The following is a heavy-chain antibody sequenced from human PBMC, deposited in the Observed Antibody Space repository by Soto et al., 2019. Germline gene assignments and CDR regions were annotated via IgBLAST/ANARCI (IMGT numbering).Heavy chain of an antibody. CDR3: ARLPRYSYGYKD. CDR2: IYYSGST. V-gene: IGHV4-59*08. J-gene: IGHJ4*01. Sequence: SETLSLTCTVSGGSIGSYYWSWIRQPPGKGLEWIGYIYYSGSTDYNPSLKSRLTLSVDTSKNQFSLKLSCVTAADTAVYYCARLPRYSYGYKDWGHGTLVTVSS. CDR1: GGSIGSYY. D-gene: IGHD5-18*01.